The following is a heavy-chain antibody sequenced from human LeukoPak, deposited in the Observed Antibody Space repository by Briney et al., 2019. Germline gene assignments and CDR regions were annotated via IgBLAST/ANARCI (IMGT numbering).Heavy chain of an antibody. CDR1: GYTFTGYY. D-gene: IGHD2-15*01. V-gene: IGHV1-2*06. J-gene: IGHJ6*03. CDR3: ARGPVGYCSGGSCYGRTYYYYMDV. Sequence: ASVKVSCKASGYTFTGYYMHWVRQAPGQGLEWMGRINPNGGGTNYAQKFQGRVTMTRDTSISTAYMELSRLRSDDTAVYYCARGPVGYCSGGSCYGRTYYYYMDVWGKGTTVTVSS. CDR2: INPNGGGT.